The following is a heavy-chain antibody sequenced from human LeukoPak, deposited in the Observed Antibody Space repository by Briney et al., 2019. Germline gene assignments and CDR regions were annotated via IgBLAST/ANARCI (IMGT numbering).Heavy chain of an antibody. CDR1: GFTFSAYA. D-gene: IGHD3-10*02. V-gene: IGHV3-23*01. J-gene: IGHJ6*02. CDR2: IGSDNKP. Sequence: GGSLRLSCEASGFTFSAYAMTWVRQAPGKGLEWVSSIGSDNKPQYSESVKGRFAISRDNSKNTLFLQLHNLRVEDTALYYCARDLTYYVAMDVWGQGTTVTVSS. CDR3: ARDLTYYVAMDV.